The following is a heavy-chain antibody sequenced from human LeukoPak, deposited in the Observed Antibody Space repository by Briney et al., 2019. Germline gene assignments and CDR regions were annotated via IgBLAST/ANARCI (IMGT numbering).Heavy chain of an antibody. CDR1: GYTFTGYY. J-gene: IGHJ3*02. CDR3: ALVRGVIPSDAFDI. V-gene: IGHV1-2*02. Sequence: GASVKVSCKASGYTFTGYYTHWVRQAPGQGLEWMGWINPNSGGTNYAQKFQGRVTMTRDTSISTAYMELSRLRSDDTAVYYCALVRGVIPSDAFDIWGQGTMVTVSS. CDR2: INPNSGGT. D-gene: IGHD3-10*01.